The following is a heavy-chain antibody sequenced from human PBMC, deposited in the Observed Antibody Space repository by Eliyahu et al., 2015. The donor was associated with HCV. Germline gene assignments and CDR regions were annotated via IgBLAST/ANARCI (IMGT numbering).Heavy chain of an antibody. CDR2: INGDGSST. V-gene: IGHV3-74*01. J-gene: IGHJ4*02. Sequence: EVHLVESGGALLQPGGSLRLSCAAXGLXFSRYWMHWVRPTPGEGAVGVSHINGDGSSTDYADSVKGRFTISRDNAKNTLYLQMNSLRAEDTAVYYCARPLYDFWSGPDCWGQGTVVTVSS. D-gene: IGHD3-3*01. CDR3: ARPLYDFWSGPDC. CDR1: GLXFSRYW.